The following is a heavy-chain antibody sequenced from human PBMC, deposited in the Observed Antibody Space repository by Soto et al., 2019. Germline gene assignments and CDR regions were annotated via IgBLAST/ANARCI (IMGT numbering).Heavy chain of an antibody. D-gene: IGHD3-22*01. J-gene: IGHJ4*02. Sequence: SETLSLTCTVSGGSISSGGYYWNWIRQHPGKGLEWIGYIYYSGSTYYNPSLKSRVTISVDTSKNQFSLKLSSVTAADTAVYYCARDGYYDSSGYYTRYPFDYWGQGTLVTVSS. CDR2: IYYSGST. CDR1: GGSISSGGYY. V-gene: IGHV4-31*03. CDR3: ARDGYYDSSGYYTRYPFDY.